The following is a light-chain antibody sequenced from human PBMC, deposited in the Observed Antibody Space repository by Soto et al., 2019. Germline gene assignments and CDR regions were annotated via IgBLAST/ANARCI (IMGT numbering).Light chain of an antibody. CDR1: SSDVGGYNY. J-gene: IGLJ2*01. Sequence: QSVLTQPRSVSGSPGQSVTISCTGTSSDVGGYNYVSWYQQHPGKAPKLMIYDVSKRPSGVPDRFSGSKSGNTASLTISGLQAEDEADSYCCSYAGNYTLVFGGGTKLTVL. V-gene: IGLV2-11*01. CDR2: DVS. CDR3: CSYAGNYTLV.